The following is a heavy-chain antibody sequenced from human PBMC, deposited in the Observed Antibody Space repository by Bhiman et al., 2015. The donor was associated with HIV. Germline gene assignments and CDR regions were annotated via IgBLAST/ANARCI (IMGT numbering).Heavy chain of an antibody. CDR3: ARVVYRYRLVVGTNFLVRNLTGSGTGNPVRVLPGSYPVPTVPTDP. CDR1: GFTFSSYS. CDR2: ISSSSSYI. J-gene: IGHJ5*02. V-gene: IGHV3-21*01. D-gene: IGHD4/OR15-4a*01. Sequence: EVQLVESGGGLVKPGGSLRLSCAASGFTFSSYSMNWVRQAPGKGLEWVSSISSSSSYIYYADSVKGRFTISRDNAKNSLYLQMNSLRAEDTAVYYCARVVYRYRLVVGTNFLVRNLTGSGTGNPVRVLPGSYPVPTVPTDP.